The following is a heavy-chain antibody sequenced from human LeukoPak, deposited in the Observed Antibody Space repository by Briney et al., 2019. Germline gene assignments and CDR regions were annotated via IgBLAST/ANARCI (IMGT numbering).Heavy chain of an antibody. D-gene: IGHD3-3*01. J-gene: IGHJ3*02. Sequence: GGSLRLSCAASGFTFTDAWMSWVRQAPGKGLEWVSSISSSSSYIYYADSVKGRFTISRDNAKNSLYLQMNSLRAEDTAVYYCARAGTIFGLAFDIWGQGTMVTVSS. CDR1: GFTFTDAW. CDR3: ARAGTIFGLAFDI. CDR2: ISSSSSYI. V-gene: IGHV3-21*04.